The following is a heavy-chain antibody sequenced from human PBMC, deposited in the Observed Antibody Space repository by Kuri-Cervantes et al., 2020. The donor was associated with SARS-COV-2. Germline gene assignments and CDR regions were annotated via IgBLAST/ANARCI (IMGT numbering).Heavy chain of an antibody. CDR2: IYYSRST. D-gene: IGHD3-10*01. CDR1: GGSISSYY. V-gene: IGHV4-59*08. J-gene: IGHJ6*02. CDR3: ARHALSSSVRGGGEYYYYYGMDV. Sequence: SETLSLTCTVSGGSISSYYWSWIRQPPGKGLEWIGYIYYSRSTNYNPSLKSRVTISVDTSKNQFSLKLSSVTAADTAVYYCARHALSSSVRGGGEYYYYYGMDVWGQGTTVTVSS.